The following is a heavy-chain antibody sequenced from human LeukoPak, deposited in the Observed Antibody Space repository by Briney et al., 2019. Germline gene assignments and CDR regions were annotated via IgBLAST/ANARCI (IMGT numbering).Heavy chain of an antibody. CDR3: ARERRQWLSPNDY. V-gene: IGHV3-21*01. Sequence: PGGSLRLSCAASGFTVSSNYMSWVRQAPGKGLEWVSSISSSSSYIYYADSVKGRFTISRDNAKNSLYLQMNSLRAEDTAVYYCARERRQWLSPNDYWGQGTLVTVSS. J-gene: IGHJ4*02. D-gene: IGHD6-19*01. CDR1: GFTVSSNY. CDR2: ISSSSSYI.